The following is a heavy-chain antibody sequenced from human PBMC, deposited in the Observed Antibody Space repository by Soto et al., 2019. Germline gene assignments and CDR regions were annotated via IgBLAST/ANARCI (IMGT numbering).Heavy chain of an antibody. CDR3: ARQVTGLVGYAYDI. CDR1: GYSISSSNW. CDR2: IYYSGTT. D-gene: IGHD2-8*02. V-gene: IGHV4-28*01. Sequence: SETLSLTCAVSGYSISSSNWWGWFRQPPGKGLEWIGYIYYSGTTYYNPSLKSRVTMSVDTSKNQFSLKLNSVAAADTAIYYCARQVTGLVGYAYDIWGQGTMVT. J-gene: IGHJ3*02.